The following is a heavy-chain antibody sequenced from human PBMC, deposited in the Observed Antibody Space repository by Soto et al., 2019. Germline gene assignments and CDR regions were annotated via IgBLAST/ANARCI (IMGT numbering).Heavy chain of an antibody. J-gene: IGHJ4*02. CDR1: GFIFNDYS. CDR3: ARDRVPGSGLPAY. CDR2: ISSMRSTI. Sequence: EAQLVESGGALVQPGGSLRLSCEASGFIFNDYSMNWVLQAPGKGLEWISYISSMRSTILHAESVKGRFTTSRDNAKNSLYLQMNRLRDEDTGVYYCARDRVPGSGLPAYWGQGTLVAVSS. V-gene: IGHV3-48*02. D-gene: IGHD6-19*01.